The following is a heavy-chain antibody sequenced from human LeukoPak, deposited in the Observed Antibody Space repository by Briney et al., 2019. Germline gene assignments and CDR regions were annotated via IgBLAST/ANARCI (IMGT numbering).Heavy chain of an antibody. D-gene: IGHD1-1*01. CDR3: TRDRAQQYFEY. V-gene: IGHV3-30*03. J-gene: IGHJ4*02. CDR2: ISSDGSIK. Sequence: GGSLRLSCTASKFTFSHYGMQWVRQAPGKGLEWVAVISSDGSIKVYADSVKGRFTLSRDNSINTVDLQMNSLRAEDTAVYYCTRDRAQQYFEYWGQGTLVTVSS. CDR1: KFTFSHYG.